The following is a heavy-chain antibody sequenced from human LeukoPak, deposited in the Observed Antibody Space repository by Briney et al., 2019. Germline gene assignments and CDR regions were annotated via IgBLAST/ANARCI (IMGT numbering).Heavy chain of an antibody. CDR3: ARHVSTTRGVMILRRISWFDP. D-gene: IGHD3-10*01. Sequence: PGGSLRLSCAASGFTFRSYSMNWVRQPPGKGLEWIGEINHSGSTNYNPSLKSRVTISVDTSKNQFSLKLSSVTAADTAVYSCARHVSTTRGVMILRRISWFDPWGQGTLVTVSS. CDR1: GFTFRSYS. CDR2: INHSGST. J-gene: IGHJ5*02. V-gene: IGHV4-34*01.